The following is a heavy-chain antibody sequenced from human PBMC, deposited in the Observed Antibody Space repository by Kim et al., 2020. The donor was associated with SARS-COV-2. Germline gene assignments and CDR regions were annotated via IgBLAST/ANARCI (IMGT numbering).Heavy chain of an antibody. D-gene: IGHD1-26*01. CDR1: GFTFSSYG. CDR2: ISYDGSNK. J-gene: IGHJ3*02. CDR3: AKLVGATPRDAFDI. Sequence: GGSLRLSCAASGFTFSSYGMHWVRQAPGKGLEWVAVISYDGSNKYYADSVKGRFTISRDNSKNTLYLQMNSLRAEDTAVYYCAKLVGATPRDAFDIWGQGTMVTVSS. V-gene: IGHV3-30*18.